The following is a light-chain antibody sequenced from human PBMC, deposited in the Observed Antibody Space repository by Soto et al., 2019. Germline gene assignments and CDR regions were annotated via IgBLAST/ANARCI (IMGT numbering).Light chain of an antibody. CDR3: QHSSS. CDR1: QTIDTS. J-gene: IGKJ2*01. V-gene: IGKV1-39*01. Sequence: DIQMTQSPSSLSASVGDRVTITCRASQTIDTSLNWYQQKAGEAPKLLIYTASTLQSGVPSRFSGSGSGTDFNLAISSLQPEDFSTYYCQHSSSFGQGTTVEIK. CDR2: TAS.